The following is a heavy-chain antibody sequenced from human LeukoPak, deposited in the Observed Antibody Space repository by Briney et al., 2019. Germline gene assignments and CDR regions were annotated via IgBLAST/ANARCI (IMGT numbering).Heavy chain of an antibody. CDR3: ARDSGYSSY. CDR1: RFTFSSYW. CDR2: IKQDGSEK. Sequence: GGSLRLSCTASRFTFSSYWMSWVRQAPGKGLEWVANIKQDGSEKYYVDSVKGRFTISRDNAKNSLYLQMNSLRAEDTAVYYCARDSGYSSYWDQGTLVTVSS. D-gene: IGHD6-19*01. V-gene: IGHV3-7*01. J-gene: IGHJ4*02.